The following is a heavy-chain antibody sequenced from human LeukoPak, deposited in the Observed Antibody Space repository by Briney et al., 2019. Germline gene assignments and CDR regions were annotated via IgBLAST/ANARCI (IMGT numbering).Heavy chain of an antibody. V-gene: IGHV3-21*01. CDR1: GFTFSDYF. J-gene: IGHJ4*02. CDR3: ARETYYDFWSGYYTRYYFDY. D-gene: IGHD3-3*01. CDR2: ISGSSRHI. Sequence: PGGSLRLSCAASGFTFSDYFMNWVRQAPGKGLEYVSSISGSSRHIYYADSVKGRFTISRDNSKNTLFLQMNSLRAEDTAVYYCARETYYDFWSGYYTRYYFDYWGQGTLVTVSS.